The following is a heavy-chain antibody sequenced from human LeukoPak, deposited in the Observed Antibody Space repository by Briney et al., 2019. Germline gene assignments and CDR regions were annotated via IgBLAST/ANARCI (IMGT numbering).Heavy chain of an antibody. J-gene: IGHJ4*02. V-gene: IGHV4-30-2*01. D-gene: IGHD1-26*01. Sequence: SETLSLTCAVSGGSISSGGYSWSWIRQPPGKGLEWTGYIYHSGSTYYNPSLKSRVTISVDRSKNQFSLKLSSVTAADTAVYYCARATASWEPPDYWGQGTLVTVSS. CDR1: GGSISSGGYS. CDR3: ARATASWEPPDY. CDR2: IYHSGST.